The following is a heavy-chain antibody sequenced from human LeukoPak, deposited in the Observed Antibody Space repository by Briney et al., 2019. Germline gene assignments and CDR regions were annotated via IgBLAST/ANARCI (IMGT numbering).Heavy chain of an antibody. CDR3: ARGVAGDYYYYYYMDV. Sequence: GASVKVSCXASGGTFSSYAISWVRQAPGQGLEWMGRIIPIFGTANYAQKFQGRVTITTDESTSTAYMELSSLRSEDTAVYYCARGVAGDYYYYYYMDVWGKGTTVTVSS. V-gene: IGHV1-69*05. CDR1: GGTFSSYA. CDR2: IIPIFGTA. D-gene: IGHD6-19*01. J-gene: IGHJ6*03.